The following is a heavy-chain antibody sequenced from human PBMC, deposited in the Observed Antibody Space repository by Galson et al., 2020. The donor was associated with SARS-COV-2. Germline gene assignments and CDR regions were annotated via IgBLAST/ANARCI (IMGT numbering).Heavy chain of an antibody. Sequence: GESLKISCAASGFTFSSYSMNWVRQAPGKGLEWVSYISSSSSTIYYADSVKGRFTISRDNAKNSLYLQMNSLRAEDTAVYYCARGGSRVMTTVTYYFDYWGQGTLVTVSS. J-gene: IGHJ4*02. CDR2: ISSSSSTI. V-gene: IGHV3-48*04. CDR1: GFTFSSYS. D-gene: IGHD4-17*01. CDR3: ARGGSRVMTTVTYYFDY.